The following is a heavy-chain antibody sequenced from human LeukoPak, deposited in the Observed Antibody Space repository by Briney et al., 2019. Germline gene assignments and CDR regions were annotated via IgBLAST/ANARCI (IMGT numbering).Heavy chain of an antibody. D-gene: IGHD6-19*01. CDR1: GFTFSDYE. Sequence: AGGSLRPSCSASGFTFSDYEMNWVRQAPGKGLDWVSFISSSGSTTDYADSVKGRFTISRDNGKNSLYLQMNSLRGEDTAIYYCARGTFSMYSSAWYVLDCGQGTLVTVSS. J-gene: IGHJ4*02. V-gene: IGHV3-48*03. CDR2: ISSSGSTT. CDR3: ARGTFSMYSSAWYVLD.